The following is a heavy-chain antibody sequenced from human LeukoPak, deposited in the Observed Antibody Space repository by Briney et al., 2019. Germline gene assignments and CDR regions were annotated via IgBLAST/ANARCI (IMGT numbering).Heavy chain of an antibody. CDR1: GFTFGDYA. Sequence: TWGSLRLSCAAPGFTFGDYAMHWVRQAPGDGPEWLSVNIGHGASTDYAESLKGRVAISRDNSKNSLSLQMNSLRAEDTGLSYCAKEVDNFGDDLTDHWGQGNLVTVSS. J-gene: IGHJ4*02. V-gene: IGHV3-43*02. CDR2: NIGHGAST. CDR3: AKEVDNFGDDLTDH. D-gene: IGHD4-17*01.